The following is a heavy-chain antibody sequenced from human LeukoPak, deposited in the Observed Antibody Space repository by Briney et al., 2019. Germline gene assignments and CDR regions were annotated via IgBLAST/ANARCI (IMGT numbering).Heavy chain of an antibody. CDR2: ISSSGSTI. D-gene: IGHD5-18*01. J-gene: IGHJ4*02. Sequence: GGSLRLSCAASGFTVSSNYMNWVRQAPGKGLEWVSYISSSGSTIYYADSVKGRFTISRDNAKNSLYLQMNSLRAEDTAVYYCARVVSGIQLWLGYWGQGTLVTVSS. CDR3: ARVVSGIQLWLGY. V-gene: IGHV3-48*03. CDR1: GFTVSSNY.